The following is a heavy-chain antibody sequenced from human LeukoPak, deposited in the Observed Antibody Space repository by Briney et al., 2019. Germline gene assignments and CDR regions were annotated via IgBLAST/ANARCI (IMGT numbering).Heavy chain of an antibody. D-gene: IGHD2-2*01. CDR3: ARDRDISRSNWFDP. V-gene: IGHV1-2*02. Sequence: ASVKVSCKASGYTFTGYYMHWVRQAPGQGLEWMGWINPNSGGRNYAQKFQGRVTMTRDTSISTAYMELSRLRSDDTAVYYCARDRDISRSNWFDPWGQGTLVTVSS. CDR2: INPNSGGR. CDR1: GYTFTGYY. J-gene: IGHJ5*02.